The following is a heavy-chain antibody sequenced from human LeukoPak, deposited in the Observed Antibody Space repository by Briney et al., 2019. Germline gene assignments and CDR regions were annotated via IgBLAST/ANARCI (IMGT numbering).Heavy chain of an antibody. CDR3: ARGAGYYDTIDY. J-gene: IGHJ4*02. CDR2: IYYSGST. D-gene: IGHD3-22*01. Sequence: SETLSLTCTASGGSISSYYWSWIRQPPGKGLEWIGYIYYSGSTNYNPSLKSRVTISVDTSKNQFSLKLSSVTAADTAVYYCARGAGYYDTIDYWGQGTLVTVSS. V-gene: IGHV4-59*01. CDR1: GGSISSYY.